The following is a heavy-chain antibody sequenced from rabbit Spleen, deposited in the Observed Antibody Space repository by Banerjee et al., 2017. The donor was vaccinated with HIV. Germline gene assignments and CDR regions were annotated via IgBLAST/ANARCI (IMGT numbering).Heavy chain of an antibody. CDR1: GFPFSNKA. J-gene: IGHJ6*01. Sequence: QEQLEESGGGLVKPEGSLTLTCKASGFPFSNKAVMCWVRQAPGKGPEWIAYIHAAFGLRNYANSVKGRFTISSDNAQNTVFLQMTSLTASDTATYFCARDLYSSGWGALSYGMDLWGPGTLVTVS. D-gene: IGHD4-1*01. CDR3: ARDLYSSGWGALSYGMDL. CDR2: IHAAFGLR. V-gene: IGHV1S47*01.